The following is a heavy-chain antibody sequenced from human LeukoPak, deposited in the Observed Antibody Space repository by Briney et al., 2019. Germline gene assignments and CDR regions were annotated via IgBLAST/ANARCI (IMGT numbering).Heavy chain of an antibody. Sequence: ASVKVSCKASGYTFTGYYMHWVRQAPGQGLEWMGWINPNSGGTNYAQKFQGRVTMTRNTSISTADFELSRLRSDAQAVDYCSRGWEGYYGSGSYEYFDCWGEGTLVTVSS. D-gene: IGHD3-10*01. CDR2: INPNSGGT. CDR1: GYTFTGYY. J-gene: IGHJ4*02. V-gene: IGHV1-2*02. CDR3: SRGWEGYYGSGSYEYFDC.